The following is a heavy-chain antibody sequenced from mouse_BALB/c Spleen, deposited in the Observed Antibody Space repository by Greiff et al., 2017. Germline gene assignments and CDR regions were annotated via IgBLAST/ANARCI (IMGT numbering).Heavy chain of an antibody. V-gene: IGHV2-9*02. CDR1: GFSLTGYG. D-gene: IGHD2-12*01. CDR2: IWAGGST. J-gene: IGHJ3*01. Sequence: VMLVESGPGLVAPSQSLSITCTASGFSLTGYGVHWVRQPPGKGLEWLGVIWAGGSTNYNSALMSRLSISKDNSKSQVFLKMNSLQTDDTAMYYCARDERIRRVFAYWGQGTLVTVSA. CDR3: ARDERIRRVFAY.